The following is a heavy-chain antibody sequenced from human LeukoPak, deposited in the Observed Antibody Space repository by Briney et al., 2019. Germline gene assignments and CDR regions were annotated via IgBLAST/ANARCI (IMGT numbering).Heavy chain of an antibody. CDR3: ARDYYDSSGYRHFDY. V-gene: IGHV4-30-4*08. Sequence: SETLSLTCTVSGGSISSGDYYWNWIRQPPGKGLEGIGYIYYSGSTYYNPSLKSRVTISVDTSKNQFSLKLSSVTAADTAVYYCARDYYDSSGYRHFDYWGQGTLVTVSS. J-gene: IGHJ4*02. CDR2: IYYSGST. D-gene: IGHD3-22*01. CDR1: GGSISSGDYY.